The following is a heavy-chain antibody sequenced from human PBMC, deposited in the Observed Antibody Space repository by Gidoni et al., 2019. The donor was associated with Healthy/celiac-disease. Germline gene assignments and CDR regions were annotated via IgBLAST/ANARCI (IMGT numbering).Heavy chain of an antibody. CDR1: GFTFSSYS. V-gene: IGHV3-48*02. D-gene: IGHD3-3*01. Sequence: EVQLVESGGGVVQTGGSLRLSCGASGFTFSSYSMNWVRQAPGKGLEWVSYISSSSSTIYYAYSVKGRFTISRDNAKNSLYLQMNSLRDEDTAVYYCARAFLPRFDIWGQGTMVTVSS. CDR3: ARAFLPRFDI. CDR2: ISSSSSTI. J-gene: IGHJ3*02.